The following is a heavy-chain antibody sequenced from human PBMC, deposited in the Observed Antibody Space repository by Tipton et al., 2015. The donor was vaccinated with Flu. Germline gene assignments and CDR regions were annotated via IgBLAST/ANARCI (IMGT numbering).Heavy chain of an antibody. J-gene: IGHJ5*02. D-gene: IGHD7-27*01. V-gene: IGHV6-1*01. CDR2: TYYRSKWNI. Sequence: GLVKPSQTLSLTCAISGDSVSGDSAAWNWFRQSPSRGLEWLGRTYYRSKWNIEYAQSVKSRMTIIPDTSKNQFSLHLNFVTPDDTAVYYCSRGPHSESPGDNWFDPWGQGTQVTVSS. CDR3: SRGPHSESPGDNWFDP. CDR1: GDSVSGDSAA.